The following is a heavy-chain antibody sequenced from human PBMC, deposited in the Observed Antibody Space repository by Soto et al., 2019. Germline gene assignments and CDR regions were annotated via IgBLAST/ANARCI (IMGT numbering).Heavy chain of an antibody. CDR3: ARVAYCSGDDCFASYFDY. Sequence: SETLSLTCAVYGGSFSGYFWSWIRQSPGKGLEWIGEISHREDTNYNPSFKSRVTISLDTSRNAFSLEMESVTPEDTAVYYCARVAYCSGDDCFASYFDYWGQGIQVTVPQ. CDR2: ISHREDT. D-gene: IGHD2-15*01. J-gene: IGHJ4*02. CDR1: GGSFSGYF. V-gene: IGHV4-34*01.